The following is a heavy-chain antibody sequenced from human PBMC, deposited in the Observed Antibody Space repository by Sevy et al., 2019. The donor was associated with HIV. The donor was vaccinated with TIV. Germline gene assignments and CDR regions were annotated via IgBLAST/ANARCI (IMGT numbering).Heavy chain of an antibody. CDR1: GFTFTNYW. D-gene: IGHD2-8*01. V-gene: IGHV3-74*01. Sequence: GGSLRLSCAASGFTFTNYWMHWVRKAPGKGLVWVSRVDNDGSGTNYADSVKGRFTISRDNAKNTVYLQMNSLRAEDTAVYYCTRDMYGIDYWGQGTLVTVSS. J-gene: IGHJ4*02. CDR3: TRDMYGIDY. CDR2: VDNDGSGT.